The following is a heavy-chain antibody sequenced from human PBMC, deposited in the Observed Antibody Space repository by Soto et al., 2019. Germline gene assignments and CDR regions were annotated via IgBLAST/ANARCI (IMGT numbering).Heavy chain of an antibody. J-gene: IGHJ3*02. CDR3: ARDRNDFWSGYYATVNDAFDI. D-gene: IGHD3-3*01. CDR1: GYTFTSYG. V-gene: IGHV1-18*01. Sequence: ASVKVSCKASGYTFTSYGISWVRQAPGQGLEWMGWISAYNGNTNYAQKLQGRVTMTTDTSTSTAYMELRSLRSDDTAVYYCARDRNDFWSGYYATVNDAFDIWGQGTMVTVSS. CDR2: ISAYNGNT.